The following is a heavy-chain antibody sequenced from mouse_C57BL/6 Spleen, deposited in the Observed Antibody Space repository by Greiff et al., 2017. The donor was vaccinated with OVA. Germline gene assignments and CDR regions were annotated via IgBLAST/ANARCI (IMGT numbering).Heavy chain of an antibody. CDR1: GFSLSTFGMG. CDR2: IWWDDDK. J-gene: IGHJ2*01. D-gene: IGHD5-2*01. CDR3: ARLAEYPYFDY. Sequence: ITLKECGPGILQPSQTLSLSCSFSGFSLSTFGMGVGWIRQPSGKGLEWLVHIWWDDDKYYNPALKSRLTVTKDTSKNQVFLKIAFLDTADAATYYCARLAEYPYFDYWGQGTTLTVSS. V-gene: IGHV8-8*01.